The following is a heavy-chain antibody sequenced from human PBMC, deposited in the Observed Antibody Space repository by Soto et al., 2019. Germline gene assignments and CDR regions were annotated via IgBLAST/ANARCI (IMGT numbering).Heavy chain of an antibody. D-gene: IGHD3-3*01. V-gene: IGHV6-1*01. CDR1: GDSVSSNSAA. Sequence: PSQTLSLTCAISGDSVSSNSAAWNWIRQSPSRGLEWLGRTYHRSKWYNDYAVSVKSRITINPDTSKNQFSLQLNSVTPEDTAVYYCARDPDFWSGYYANRFDYWGQGTLVTVSS. J-gene: IGHJ4*02. CDR2: TYHRSKWYN. CDR3: ARDPDFWSGYYANRFDY.